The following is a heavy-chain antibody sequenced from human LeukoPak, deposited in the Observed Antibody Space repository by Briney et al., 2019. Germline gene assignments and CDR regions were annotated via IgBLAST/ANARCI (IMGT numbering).Heavy chain of an antibody. V-gene: IGHV4-59*01. CDR1: GDSINGYY. CDR3: ARKEAVPGAGGFDF. D-gene: IGHD6-19*01. CDR2: VYFSGST. J-gene: IGHJ4*02. Sequence: PSETLSLTCTVSGDSINGYYWTWLRQPPGKGLEWIGHVYFSGSTNHNPSLKSRVTISINTSKTQFSLNLNSVTAADTAVYYCARKEAVPGAGGFDFWGQGTLVTVSS.